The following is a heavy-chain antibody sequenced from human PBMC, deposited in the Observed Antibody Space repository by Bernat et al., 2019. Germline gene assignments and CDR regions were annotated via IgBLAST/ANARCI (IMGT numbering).Heavy chain of an antibody. CDR3: ACAGRTSSTWYPYYFDY. CDR1: GFTFSSYE. Sequence: EVQLVESRGGLVQPGGSLRPSCAASGFTFSSYEMNWVRQAPGKGLEWVSYISSSGSTIYYAASVKGRFTIARDNAKNSLYLQMNILRAEDTAVYYCACAGRTSSTWYPYYFDYWGQGTLVTVS. CDR2: ISSSGSTI. J-gene: IGHJ4*02. V-gene: IGHV3-48*03. D-gene: IGHD6-13*01.